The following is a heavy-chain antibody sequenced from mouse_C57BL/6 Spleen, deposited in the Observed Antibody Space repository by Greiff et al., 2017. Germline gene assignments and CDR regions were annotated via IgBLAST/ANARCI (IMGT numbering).Heavy chain of an antibody. CDR2: IHPNSGST. J-gene: IGHJ3*01. CDR3: ARRGYYGSSPWFAY. D-gene: IGHD1-1*01. Sequence: VQLQQPGAELVKPGASVKLSCKASGYTFTSYWMHWVKQRPGQGLERIGMIHPNSGSTNYNEKFKSKATLTVDKSSSTAYMQLSSLTSEDSAVYYCARRGYYGSSPWFAYWGQGTLVTVSA. V-gene: IGHV1-64*01. CDR1: GYTFTSYW.